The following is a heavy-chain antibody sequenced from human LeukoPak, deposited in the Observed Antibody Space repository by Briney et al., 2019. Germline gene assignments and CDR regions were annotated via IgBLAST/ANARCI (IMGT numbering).Heavy chain of an antibody. CDR2: IHPNSGAT. J-gene: IGHJ4*02. CDR3: ARGDLLD. V-gene: IGHV1-2*02. CDR1: GCTFTGFY. Sequence: VASVKVSCKASGCTFTGFYLNWVRQAPGQGLEWMGWIHPNSGATDYAQRFQGRVTMTRDTTITTAYMELSSLISDDTAVYYCARGDLLDWGQGTLVTVSS.